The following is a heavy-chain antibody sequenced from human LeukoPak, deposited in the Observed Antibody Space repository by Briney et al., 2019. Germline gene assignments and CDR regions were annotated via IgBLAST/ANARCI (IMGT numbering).Heavy chain of an antibody. CDR1: GGSISSGDYY. Sequence: SETLSLTCTVSGGSISSGDYYWSWIRQPPGKGLEWIGYIYYSGSTYYNPSLKSRVTISVDTSKNQFSLKLSSATAADTAVYYCARAYYDSSGYYPYYFDYWGQGTLVTVSS. CDR2: IYYSGST. J-gene: IGHJ4*02. V-gene: IGHV4-30-4*01. CDR3: ARAYYDSSGYYPYYFDY. D-gene: IGHD3-22*01.